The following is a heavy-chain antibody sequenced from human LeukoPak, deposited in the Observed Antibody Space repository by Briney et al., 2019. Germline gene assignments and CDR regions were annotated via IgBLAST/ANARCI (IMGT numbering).Heavy chain of an antibody. CDR1: GYTLTSYD. CDR3: ARVPEGPYSSSNYYYYYMDV. V-gene: IGHV1-8*01. D-gene: IGHD6-6*01. CDR2: MNPNSGNT. Sequence: ASVKVSCKASGYTLTSYDINWVRQATGQGLEWMGWMNPNSGNTGYAQKFQGRVTMTRNTSISTAYMELSSLRSEDTAVYYCARVPEGPYSSSNYYYYYMDVWGKGTTVTVSS. J-gene: IGHJ6*03.